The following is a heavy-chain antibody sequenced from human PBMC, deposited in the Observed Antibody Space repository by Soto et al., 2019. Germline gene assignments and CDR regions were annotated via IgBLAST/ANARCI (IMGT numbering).Heavy chain of an antibody. J-gene: IGHJ3*02. Sequence: QVQLVQSGAEVKKPGSSVKVSCKASGGTFSSYTISWVRQAPGQGLEWMGRIIPILGIANYAQKFQGRVTITADKSTSTAYMELSSLRSEDTAVYYCASDTAMVSRNAFDIWGQGTMVTVSS. V-gene: IGHV1-69*02. D-gene: IGHD5-18*01. CDR1: GGTFSSYT. CDR3: ASDTAMVSRNAFDI. CDR2: IIPILGIA.